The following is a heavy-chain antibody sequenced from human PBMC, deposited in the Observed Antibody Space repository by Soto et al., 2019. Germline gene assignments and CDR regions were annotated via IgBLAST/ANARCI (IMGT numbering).Heavy chain of an antibody. CDR1: GFTFSSYG. CDR2: ISSSGGSA. CDR3: ARGATSPSY. J-gene: IGHJ4*02. V-gene: IGHV3-23*01. Sequence: EVQLLESGGGLVQPGGSLRLSCAASGFTFSSYGMSWVRQAPGKGLEWVSAISSSGGSASYADSVKGRFTISRDNSKNTLYLQMNSLRAEDTDVYYCARGATSPSYWGQGTLVTVSS.